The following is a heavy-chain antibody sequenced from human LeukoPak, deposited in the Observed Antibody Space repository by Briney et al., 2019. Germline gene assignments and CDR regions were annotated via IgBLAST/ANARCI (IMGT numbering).Heavy chain of an antibody. D-gene: IGHD4-23*01. V-gene: IGHV3-23*01. Sequence: GGSLRLSCAASGFTFSNYAMSWVRQAPGKGLEWVSALSGSGGSTYYADSVKGRFTISRDNSKNTLYLQMNSLRAEDTAVYYCARTTVVTPDAFDIWGQGTMVTVSS. J-gene: IGHJ3*02. CDR2: LSGSGGST. CDR1: GFTFSNYA. CDR3: ARTTVVTPDAFDI.